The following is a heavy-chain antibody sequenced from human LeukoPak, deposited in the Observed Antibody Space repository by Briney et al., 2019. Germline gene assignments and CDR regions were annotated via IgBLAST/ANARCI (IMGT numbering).Heavy chain of an antibody. D-gene: IGHD4-17*01. J-gene: IGHJ4*02. V-gene: IGHV1-69*04. CDR2: IIPILGIA. CDR1: GGTFSSYA. Sequence: GASVKVSCKASGGTFSSYAISWVRQAPGQGLEWMGRIIPILGIANYAQKFQGRVTITADKSTSTAYMELSSLRSEDTAMYYCARGTTVTTSSDYWGQGTLVTVSS. CDR3: ARGTTVTTSSDY.